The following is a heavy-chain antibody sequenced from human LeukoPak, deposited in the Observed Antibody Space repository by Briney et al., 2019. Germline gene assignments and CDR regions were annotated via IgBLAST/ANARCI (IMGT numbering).Heavy chain of an antibody. Sequence: GGSLRLSCAASGFTFSSYAMSWVRQAPGKGLEWVSAISGGGGSTYYADSVKGRFTISRDNSKNTLYLQMNSLRAEDTAVYYCAKEGYCGGDCYREFDYWGQGTLVTVSS. CDR2: ISGGGGST. CDR3: AKEGYCGGDCYREFDY. V-gene: IGHV3-23*01. CDR1: GFTFSSYA. J-gene: IGHJ4*02. D-gene: IGHD2-21*02.